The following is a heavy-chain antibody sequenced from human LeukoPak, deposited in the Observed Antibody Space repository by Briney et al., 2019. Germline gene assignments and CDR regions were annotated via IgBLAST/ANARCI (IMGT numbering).Heavy chain of an antibody. D-gene: IGHD6-19*01. Sequence: GGSLRLSCAASGFTLSSYEMNWVRQAPGKGLELVSYIGSSSNTIYYADSVKGRFTISRDNAKNSLYLQMNSLRVDDTSVYYCARGAVAGLWYFDLWGRGTLVTVSS. CDR1: GFTLSSYE. V-gene: IGHV3-48*03. CDR2: IGSSSNTI. CDR3: ARGAVAGLWYFDL. J-gene: IGHJ2*01.